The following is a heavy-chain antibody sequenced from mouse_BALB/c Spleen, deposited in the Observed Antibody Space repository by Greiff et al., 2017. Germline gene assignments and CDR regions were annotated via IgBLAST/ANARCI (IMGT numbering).Heavy chain of an antibody. CDR3: ARSRYYGSPLYYAMDY. CDR1: GFNIKDTY. J-gene: IGHJ4*01. D-gene: IGHD1-1*01. V-gene: IGHV14-3*02. Sequence: EVHLVESGAELVKPGASVKLSCTASGFNIKDTYMHWVKQRPEQGLEWIGRIDPANGNTKYDPKFQGKATITADTSSNTAYLQLSSLTSEDTAVYYCARSRYYGSPLYYAMDYWGQGTSVTVSS. CDR2: IDPANGNT.